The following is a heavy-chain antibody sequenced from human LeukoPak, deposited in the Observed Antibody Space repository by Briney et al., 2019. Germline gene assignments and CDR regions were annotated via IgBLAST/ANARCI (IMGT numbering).Heavy chain of an antibody. CDR3: ARRCSSTSCHYYYYGMDV. J-gene: IGHJ6*02. D-gene: IGHD2-2*01. CDR2: ISSSGSTI. V-gene: IGHV3-11*01. Sequence: GGSLRLSCAASGFTFSDYYMSWIRQAPGKGLEWVSYISSSGSTIYYADSVKGRFTISRDNAKNSLYLQMNSLRAEDTAVYYCARRCSSTSCHYYYYGMDVWGQGTTVTVSS. CDR1: GFTFSDYY.